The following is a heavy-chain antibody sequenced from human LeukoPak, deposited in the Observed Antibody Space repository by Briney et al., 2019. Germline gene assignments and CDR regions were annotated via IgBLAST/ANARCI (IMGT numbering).Heavy chain of an antibody. CDR1: GFTFDDYA. CDR3: AKDISGYDYGVDY. J-gene: IGHJ4*02. V-gene: IGHV3-9*01. D-gene: IGHD5-12*01. CDR2: ISWNSGSI. Sequence: GGSLRLSCAASGFTFDDYAMHWVRQAPGKGLEWVSGISWNSGSIGYADSVKGRFTISRDNAKNSLYLQMNSLRAEDTALYYCAKDISGYDYGVDYWGQGTLVTVSS.